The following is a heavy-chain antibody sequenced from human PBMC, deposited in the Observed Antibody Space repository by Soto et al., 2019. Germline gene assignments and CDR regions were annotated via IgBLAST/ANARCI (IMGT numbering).Heavy chain of an antibody. CDR3: ARMYCSGGSCYGLDAFDI. J-gene: IGHJ3*02. CDR2: IYYSGST. CDR1: GGSISSGDYY. D-gene: IGHD2-15*01. Sequence: SETLSLTFTVSGGSISSGDYYWSWIRQPPGKGLEWIGYIYYSGSTYYNPSLKSRVTISVDTSKNQFSLKLSSVTAADPAVYYCARMYCSGGSCYGLDAFDIWGQGTMVTVSS. V-gene: IGHV4-30-4*01.